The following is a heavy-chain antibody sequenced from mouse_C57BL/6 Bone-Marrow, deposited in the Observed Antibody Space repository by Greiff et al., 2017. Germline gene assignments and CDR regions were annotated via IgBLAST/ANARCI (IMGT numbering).Heavy chain of an antibody. Sequence: EVKLMESGGGLVKPGGSLKLSCAASGFTFSSYAMSWVRQTPEKRLEWVATISDGGSYTYYPDNVKGRFTISRDNAKNNLYLQMSHLKSEDTAMYYCARWRDYDGRFAYWGQGTLVTVSA. V-gene: IGHV5-4*03. CDR2: ISDGGSYT. CDR3: ARWRDYDGRFAY. J-gene: IGHJ3*01. CDR1: GFTFSSYA. D-gene: IGHD2-4*01.